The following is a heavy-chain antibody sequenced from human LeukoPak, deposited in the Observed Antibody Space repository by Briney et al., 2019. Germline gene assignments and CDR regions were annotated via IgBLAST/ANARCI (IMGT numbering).Heavy chain of an antibody. CDR1: GFIFSDYY. CDR3: ARNGQTTVTSNYYYYFLDV. Sequence: GGSLRLTCAASGFIFSDYYMCWIRQAPGKGPEWVAYITSSGSTKYYANSVRGRFTISRDNGGNSLYLEMNSLTAEDSAIYYCARNGQTTVTSNYYYYFLDVWGTGTTVAVSS. CDR2: ITSSGSTK. D-gene: IGHD4-17*01. V-gene: IGHV3-11*01. J-gene: IGHJ6*03.